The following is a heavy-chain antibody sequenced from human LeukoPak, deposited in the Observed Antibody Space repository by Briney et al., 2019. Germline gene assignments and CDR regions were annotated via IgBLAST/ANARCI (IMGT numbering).Heavy chain of an antibody. J-gene: IGHJ4*02. CDR3: ARGGWYQDY. Sequence: PGGSLRLSCAASGFTFSSYEIHWVRQAPGKGLEWVSKIGGIGSIIYADSVKGPFIISTDSANSSVYLQMNSLRAEDTAVYYCARGGWYQDYWGQGTLVTVSS. CDR1: GFTFSSYE. V-gene: IGHV3-48*03. CDR2: IGGIGSII. D-gene: IGHD6-19*01.